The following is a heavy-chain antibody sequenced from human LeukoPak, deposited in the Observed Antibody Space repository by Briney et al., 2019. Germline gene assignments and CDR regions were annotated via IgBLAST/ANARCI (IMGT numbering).Heavy chain of an antibody. CDR2: ISGSDGTT. Sequence: GGSLRLSCAASGFTFSSYAMNWIRQAPGKGLEWVSAISGSDGTTYYADSVKGRFTISRDNSKNTLYLQMNSLRAEDTAVYYCAKDRGYDFWSGYYIFDYWGQGTLVTVSS. D-gene: IGHD3-3*01. J-gene: IGHJ4*02. CDR1: GFTFSSYA. V-gene: IGHV3-23*01. CDR3: AKDRGYDFWSGYYIFDY.